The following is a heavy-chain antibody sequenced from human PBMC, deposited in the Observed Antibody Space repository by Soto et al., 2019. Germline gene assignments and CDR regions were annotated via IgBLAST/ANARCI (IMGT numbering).Heavy chain of an antibody. D-gene: IGHD4-17*01. CDR2: ISISSSHT. Sequence: EVQLVESGGGLVKPGGSLRLSCAASGFTFSTYTMNWVRQAPGKGLEWVSSISISSSHTYYADSVRGRFTISRDNAKNSLSLQMDNLRAEDTAVYYCARDTSYGDYVNYYYGVDVWGQGTTVAVSS. CDR1: GFTFSTYT. CDR3: ARDTSYGDYVNYYYGVDV. V-gene: IGHV3-21*01. J-gene: IGHJ6*02.